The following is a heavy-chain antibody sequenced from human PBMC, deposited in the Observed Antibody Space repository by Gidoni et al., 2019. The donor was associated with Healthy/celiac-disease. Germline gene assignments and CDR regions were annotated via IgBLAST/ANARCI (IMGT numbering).Heavy chain of an antibody. V-gene: IGHV1-18*01. D-gene: IGHD3-10*01. J-gene: IGHJ3*02. CDR3: ARDRGYYGSGSYSLDAFDI. CDR1: GYTFTSYG. CDR2: ISAYNGNT. Sequence: QVQLVQSGAEVKKPGASVKVSCKASGYTFTSYGISWVRQAPGQGLEWMGWISAYNGNTNYAQKLQGRVTMTTDTSTSTAYMELRSLRSDDTAVYYCARDRGYYGSGSYSLDAFDIWGQGTMVTVSS.